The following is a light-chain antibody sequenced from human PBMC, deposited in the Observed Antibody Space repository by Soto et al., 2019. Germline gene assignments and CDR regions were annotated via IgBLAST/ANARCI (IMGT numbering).Light chain of an antibody. J-gene: IGKJ4*01. V-gene: IGKV3-11*01. Sequence: EIVLTQSPATLSLSPGERATLSCRASQSVSSYLAWYQQKPGQAPRLLIYDTSNRATGIPARFSGSGSVTDFPLAISSLVPEDVAVYYCQERSNWPLTFGGGTKVEIK. CDR3: QERSNWPLT. CDR1: QSVSSY. CDR2: DTS.